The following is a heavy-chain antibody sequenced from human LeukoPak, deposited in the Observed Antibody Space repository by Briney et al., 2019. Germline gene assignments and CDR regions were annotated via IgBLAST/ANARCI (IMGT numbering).Heavy chain of an antibody. V-gene: IGHV4-61*01. CDR3: ARAFGATGGFDY. D-gene: IGHD2-8*02. CDR2: IYYSGST. Sequence: PSETLSLTCTASGGSVSSGSYYWSWIRQPPGKGLEWIGYIYYSGSTNYNPSLKSRVTISVDTSKNQFSLKLSSVTAADTAVYYCARAFGATGGFDYWGQGTLVTVSS. J-gene: IGHJ4*02. CDR1: GGSVSSGSYY.